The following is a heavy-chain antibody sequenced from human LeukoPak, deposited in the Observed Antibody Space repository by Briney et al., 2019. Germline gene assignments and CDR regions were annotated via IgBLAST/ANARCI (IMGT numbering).Heavy chain of an antibody. CDR2: MNPHSGNT. D-gene: IGHD3-10*01. Sequence: ASVKVSCKASGYTFTTYDINWVRQASGQGLEWMGWMNPHSGNTGYAQKFQGRVTMTRDTSINTAYMELSSLTSNDTAVYYCTRAPVPGNYWGQGTLVTVSS. J-gene: IGHJ4*02. V-gene: IGHV1-8*01. CDR3: TRAPVPGNY. CDR1: GYTFTTYD.